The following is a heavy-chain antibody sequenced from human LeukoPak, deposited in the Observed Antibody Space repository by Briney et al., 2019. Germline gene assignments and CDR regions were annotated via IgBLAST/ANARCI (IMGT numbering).Heavy chain of an antibody. CDR2: IYYSGST. Sequence: SQTLSLTCTVSGGSISSGGYYWSWIRQHPGKGLEWIGYIYYSGSTYYNPSLKSRVTISVDTSKNQFSLKLSSVTAADTAVYYCARVNYYDSSGYYYQPYYFDYWGQGTLDTVSS. V-gene: IGHV4-31*03. CDR3: ARVNYYDSSGYYYQPYYFDY. D-gene: IGHD3-22*01. J-gene: IGHJ4*02. CDR1: GGSISSGGYY.